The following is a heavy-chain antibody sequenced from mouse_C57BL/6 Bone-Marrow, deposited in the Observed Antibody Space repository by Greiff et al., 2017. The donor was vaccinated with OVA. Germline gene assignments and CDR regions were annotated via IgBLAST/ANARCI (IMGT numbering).Heavy chain of an antibody. D-gene: IGHD2-4*01. CDR3: AKTAYDYDPYWYFDV. J-gene: IGHJ1*03. CDR2: IYPRDGST. Sequence: VQLQQSDAELVKPGASVKISCKVSGYTFTDHTIHWMKQRPEQGLEWIGYIYPRDGSTKYNEKFKGKATLTADKSSSTAYMQLNSLTSEDSAVYFCAKTAYDYDPYWYFDVWGTGTTVTVSS. CDR1: GYTFTDHT. V-gene: IGHV1-78*01.